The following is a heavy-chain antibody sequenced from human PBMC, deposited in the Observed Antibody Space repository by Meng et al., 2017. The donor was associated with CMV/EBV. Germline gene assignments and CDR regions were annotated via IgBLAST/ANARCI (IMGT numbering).Heavy chain of an antibody. CDR3: ARENTNWFDP. CDR2: IYYNGST. Sequence: SETLSLTCTVSGGSISSSSYYWGWIRQPPGKGLEWIGSIYYNGSTYYNPSLKSRVTISVDTSKNQFSLKLSSVTAADTAVYYCARENTNWFDPWGQGTLVTVSS. CDR1: GGSISSSSYY. J-gene: IGHJ5*02. V-gene: IGHV4-39*02.